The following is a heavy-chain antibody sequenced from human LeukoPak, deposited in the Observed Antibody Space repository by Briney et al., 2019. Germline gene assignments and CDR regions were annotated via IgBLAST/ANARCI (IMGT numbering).Heavy chain of an antibody. V-gene: IGHV3-21*01. D-gene: IGHD3-10*01. CDR1: GFTFSSYS. Sequence: GGSLRLSCAASGFTFSSYSMNWVRQAPGKGLEWVSSISCSSSYIYYADSVKGRFTISRDNAKNSLYLQMNSLRAEDTAVYYCARDPTYYYGSGNVYWGQGTLVTVSS. J-gene: IGHJ4*02. CDR2: ISCSSSYI. CDR3: ARDPTYYYGSGNVY.